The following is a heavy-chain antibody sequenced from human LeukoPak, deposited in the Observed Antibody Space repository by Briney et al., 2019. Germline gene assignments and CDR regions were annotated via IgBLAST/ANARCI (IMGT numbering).Heavy chain of an antibody. CDR1: GYSISSGYY. D-gene: IGHD3-16*02. Sequence: SETLSLTCTVSGYSISSGYYWGWIRQPPGKGLEWIGSIYHSGSTYYNPSLKSRVTISVDTSKNQFSLKLSSVTAADTAVYYCARAPRYSTYFQHWGQGTLATVSS. CDR2: IYHSGST. CDR3: ARAPRYSTYFQH. J-gene: IGHJ1*01. V-gene: IGHV4-38-2*02.